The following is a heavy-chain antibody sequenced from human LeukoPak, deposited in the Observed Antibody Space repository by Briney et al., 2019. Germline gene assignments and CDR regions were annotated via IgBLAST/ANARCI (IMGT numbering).Heavy chain of an antibody. Sequence: SETLSLTCTVSGGSISSYYWSWIRQPPGKGLEWIGYIYTSGSTNYNPSLKSRVTISVDTSKNQFSLKLSSVTAADTAVYYCARPFYVSSGHDAFDIWGQGTMVTVSS. D-gene: IGHD3-22*01. CDR2: IYTSGST. V-gene: IGHV4-4*09. CDR1: GGSISSYY. CDR3: ARPFYVSSGHDAFDI. J-gene: IGHJ3*02.